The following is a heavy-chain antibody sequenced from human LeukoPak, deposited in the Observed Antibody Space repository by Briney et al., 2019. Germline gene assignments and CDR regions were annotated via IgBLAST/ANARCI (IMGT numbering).Heavy chain of an antibody. CDR1: GFTLSNDW. V-gene: IGHV3-74*03. Sequence: GGSLRLSCAASGFTLSNDWTQWVRQAPGKGLVWVSRISSDGTNTLYADSVKGRFTISRDNARNTLHLQMNSLRADDTAVYYCVVGGGIYWGQGTLVTVS. CDR2: ISSDGTNT. J-gene: IGHJ4*02. CDR3: VVGGGIY. D-gene: IGHD1-26*01.